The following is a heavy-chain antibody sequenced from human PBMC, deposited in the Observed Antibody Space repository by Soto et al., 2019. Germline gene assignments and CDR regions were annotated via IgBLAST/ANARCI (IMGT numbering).Heavy chain of an antibody. D-gene: IGHD3-10*01. Sequence: GGSLRLSCAASGFTFSNYDMHWVRQATGKGLEWVSGIATAGDTYYPGSVKGRFTISRDDAKNSVYLQIDSLRDEDTALYYCSRSPEVGVRGAYWGQGTLVTVSS. CDR3: SRSPEVGVRGAY. J-gene: IGHJ4*02. CDR2: IATAGDT. CDR1: GFTFSNYD. V-gene: IGHV3-13*01.